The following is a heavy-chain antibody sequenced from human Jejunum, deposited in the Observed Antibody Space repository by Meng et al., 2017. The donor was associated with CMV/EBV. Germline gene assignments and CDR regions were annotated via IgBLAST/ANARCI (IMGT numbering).Heavy chain of an antibody. CDR1: GFTFSSYG. CDR2: ISGSGGTI. Sequence: SGFTFSSYGMNWVRQAPGKGLEWVSYISGSGGTIYYADSVKGRFTISRDNAKNSLYLQMNSLGVEDTAVYYCAREATVTHYYLDYWGQGTLVTVSS. D-gene: IGHD4-17*01. CDR3: AREATVTHYYLDY. J-gene: IGHJ4*01. V-gene: IGHV3-48*03.